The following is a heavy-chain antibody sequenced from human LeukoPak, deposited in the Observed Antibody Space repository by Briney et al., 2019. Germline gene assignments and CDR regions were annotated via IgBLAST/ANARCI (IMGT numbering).Heavy chain of an antibody. J-gene: IGHJ4*02. CDR2: ITGSGDST. CDR1: GFTFSTYA. D-gene: IGHD6-19*01. V-gene: IGHV3-23*01. Sequence: PGGSLRLSCAASGFTFSTYAMSWVRQAPGRGLEWASTITGSGDSTYYADSVKGRFTISRDNSKNSLYLQMDSLRAEDTAVYYCAKGSAVADLYFDFWGQGTLVTVSS. CDR3: AKGSAVADLYFDF.